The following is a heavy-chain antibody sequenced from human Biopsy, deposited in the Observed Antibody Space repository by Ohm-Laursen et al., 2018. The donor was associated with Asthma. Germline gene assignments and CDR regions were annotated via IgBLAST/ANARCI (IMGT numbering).Heavy chain of an antibody. CDR3: AKRRGYSDFNDFDY. CDR1: GFTFSRYA. CDR2: ISHDGQTQ. V-gene: IGHV3-30*18. J-gene: IGHJ4*01. D-gene: IGHD4-11*01. Sequence: SLRLSCAASGFTFSRYAIHWVRQAPGKGLEWVAVISHDGQTQHYAESVKGRFALSRDNSQNTLYLQMISLRTDDTAVYCCAKRRGYSDFNDFDYWGHGTLVTVSS.